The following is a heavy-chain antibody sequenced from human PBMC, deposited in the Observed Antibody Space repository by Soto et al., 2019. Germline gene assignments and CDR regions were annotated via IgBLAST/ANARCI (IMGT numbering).Heavy chain of an antibody. Sequence: PSETLSLTCTVSGGSISSSSYYWGWIRQPPGKGLEWIGSIYYSGSTYYNPSLKSRVTISVDTSKNQFSLKLSSVTAADTAVYNCAIARKYSSSGYGYGWFDPWGQGTLVTVST. V-gene: IGHV4-39*01. D-gene: IGHD6-13*01. CDR3: AIARKYSSSGYGYGWFDP. CDR1: GGSISSSSYY. CDR2: IYYSGST. J-gene: IGHJ5*02.